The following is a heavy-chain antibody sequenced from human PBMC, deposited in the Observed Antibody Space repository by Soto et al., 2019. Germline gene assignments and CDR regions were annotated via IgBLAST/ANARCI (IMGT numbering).Heavy chain of an antibody. J-gene: IGHJ4*02. Sequence: PSETLSLTCTVSGGSISSYHWSWIRQPPGKGLEWIGYISYSGSTNYNPSLWSRVTISVDTSKNQFSLKLSSVTAADTAVYYCARRDWLLSYFDSWGQGTLVTVSS. CDR3: ARRDWLLSYFDS. D-gene: IGHD3-9*01. V-gene: IGHV4-59*08. CDR1: GGSISSYH. CDR2: ISYSGST.